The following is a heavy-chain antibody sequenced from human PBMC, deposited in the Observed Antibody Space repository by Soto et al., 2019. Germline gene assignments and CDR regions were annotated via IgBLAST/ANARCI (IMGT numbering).Heavy chain of an antibody. J-gene: IGHJ4*02. CDR3: ARDLGYYASDGYFDY. CDR2: ISSSGNII. V-gene: IGHV3-11*01. Sequence: GGSLRLSCAGSGFTFSDYYMSWIRQAPGKGLEWVSYISSSGNIIYYADSVKGRFTISRDNAKNSLYLQMNSLRAEDTAVYYCARDLGYYASDGYFDYWGQGTLVTVSS. CDR1: GFTFSDYY. D-gene: IGHD3-22*01.